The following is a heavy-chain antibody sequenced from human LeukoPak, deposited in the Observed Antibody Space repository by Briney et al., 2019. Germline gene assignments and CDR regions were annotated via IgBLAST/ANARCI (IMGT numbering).Heavy chain of an antibody. CDR2: INPNSGGT. CDR3: ARGMYYDILTGYDR. CDR1: GYTFTGYY. D-gene: IGHD3-9*01. Sequence: ASVKVSCKASGYTFTGYYMHWVRQAPGQGLEWMGWINPNSGGTNYAQKFQGRDTMTRDTSISTAYMELSRLRSDDTAVYYCARGMYYDILTGYDRWGQGTLVTVSS. V-gene: IGHV1-2*02. J-gene: IGHJ4*02.